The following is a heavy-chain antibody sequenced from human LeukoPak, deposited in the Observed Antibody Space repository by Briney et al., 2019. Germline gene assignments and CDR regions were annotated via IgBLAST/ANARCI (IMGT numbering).Heavy chain of an antibody. J-gene: IGHJ6*03. V-gene: IGHV4-61*02. CDR3: ARGQEVTAKDYYYYMDV. Sequence: YPSETLSLTCTVSGGSISSGSYYWSWIRQPAGKGLEWIGRIYTSGSTNYNPSLKSRVTISVDTSKNQFSLKLSSVTAADTAVYYCARGQEVTAKDYYYYMDVWGKGTTVTISS. CDR1: GGSISSGSYY. CDR2: IYTSGST. D-gene: IGHD2-21*02.